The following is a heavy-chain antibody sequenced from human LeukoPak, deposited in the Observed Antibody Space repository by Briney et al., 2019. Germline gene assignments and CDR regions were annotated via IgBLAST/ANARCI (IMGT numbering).Heavy chain of an antibody. CDR2: ISSSSSTI. V-gene: IGHV3-48*01. CDR1: GFTFSSYA. CDR3: ANARGPAASYYYYYYYMDV. D-gene: IGHD2-2*01. Sequence: GGSLRLSCAASGFTFSSYAMSWVRQAPGKGLEWDSYISSSSSTIYYADSVKGRFTISRDNAKNSLYLQMNSLRAEDTAVYYCANARGPAASYYYYYYYMDVWGKGTTVTVSS. J-gene: IGHJ6*03.